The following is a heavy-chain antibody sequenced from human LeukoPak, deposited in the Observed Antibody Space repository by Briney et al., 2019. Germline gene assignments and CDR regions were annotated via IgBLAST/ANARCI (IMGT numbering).Heavy chain of an antibody. Sequence: GGSLRLSCAASGFTCSSYAMHWVRQAPGKGLEWVAVISYDGSNKYYADSVKGRFTISRDNSKNTLYLQMNSLRAEDTAVYYCAKRGSYYYDSSGPYWGQGTLVTVSS. V-gene: IGHV3-30-3*02. CDR3: AKRGSYYYDSSGPY. J-gene: IGHJ4*02. CDR2: ISYDGSNK. CDR1: GFTCSSYA. D-gene: IGHD3-22*01.